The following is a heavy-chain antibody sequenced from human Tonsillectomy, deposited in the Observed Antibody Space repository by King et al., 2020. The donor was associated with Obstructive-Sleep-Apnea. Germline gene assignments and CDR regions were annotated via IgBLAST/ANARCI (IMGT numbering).Heavy chain of an antibody. J-gene: IGHJ4*02. Sequence: GQLVQSGAEVKKPGASVKVSCEASGYTFISYGIHWVRQAPGQRLEWMGWINAGNGNTKYSQKFQGRVTITRETSASTAHMELSSLRSEDTAVYYCARDLRYCSGGSCYLGGGGNYWGQGTLVTVST. CDR1: GYTFISYG. D-gene: IGHD2-15*01. V-gene: IGHV1-3*01. CDR2: INAGNGNT. CDR3: ARDLRYCSGGSCYLGGGGNY.